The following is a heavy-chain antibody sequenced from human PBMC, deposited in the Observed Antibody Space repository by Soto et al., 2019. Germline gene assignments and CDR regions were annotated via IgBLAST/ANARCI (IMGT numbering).Heavy chain of an antibody. CDR2: ISAYNGNT. D-gene: IGHD1-1*01. V-gene: IGHV1-18*01. CDR3: ARTYNWNTRGEVYYYGMDV. J-gene: IGHJ6*02. CDR1: GYTFTSYG. Sequence: ASVKVSCKASGYTFTSYGISWVRQAPGQGLEWMGWISAYNGNTNYAQKLQGRVTMTTDTSTSTAYMELRSLRSDDTAVYYCARTYNWNTRGEVYYYGMDVWGQGTTVTVYS.